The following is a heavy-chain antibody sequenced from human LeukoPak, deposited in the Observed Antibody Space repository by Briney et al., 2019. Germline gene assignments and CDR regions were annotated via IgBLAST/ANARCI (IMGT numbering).Heavy chain of an antibody. CDR3: ARVDYDSGDAFDI. CDR2: IYSGGST. J-gene: IGHJ3*02. V-gene: IGHV3-53*01. D-gene: IGHD3-22*01. CDR1: GFTFDDYT. Sequence: GGSLRLSCAASGFTFDDYTMHWVRQAPGKGLEWVSVIYSGGSTYYADSVKGRFTISRDNSKNTLYLQMNSLRAEDTAVYYCARVDYDSGDAFDIWGQGTMVTVSS.